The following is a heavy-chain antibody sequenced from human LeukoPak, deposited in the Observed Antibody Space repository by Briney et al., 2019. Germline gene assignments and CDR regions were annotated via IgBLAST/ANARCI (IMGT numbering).Heavy chain of an antibody. Sequence: GGSLRLSFAAAGLTVSESRTEWVRPAPRERREWIAIIKSDGSETIYVDSVRGRFAISRDNAKNSLHLQMSSLKVEDTAVYFCASVTGWLIESWGQGTQVIVSS. J-gene: IGHJ4*02. V-gene: IGHV3-7*01. CDR2: IKSDGSET. CDR3: ASVTGWLIES. D-gene: IGHD6-19*01. CDR1: GLTVSESR.